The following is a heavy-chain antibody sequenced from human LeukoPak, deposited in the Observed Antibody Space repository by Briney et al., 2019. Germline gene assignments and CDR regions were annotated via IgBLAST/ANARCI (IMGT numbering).Heavy chain of an antibody. CDR1: GGTFTSYA. Sequence: ASVTVSCTAAGGTFTSYAISWGRRAPGHRLEWMGGIIPIFGNANYAQKFQGRVTITTDESTSTAYMELSSLRSEETAVYYCARGRTTGNWFDPWGQGTLVTVSP. J-gene: IGHJ5*02. CDR2: IIPIFGNA. CDR3: ARGRTTGNWFDP. V-gene: IGHV1-69*05. D-gene: IGHD1-7*01.